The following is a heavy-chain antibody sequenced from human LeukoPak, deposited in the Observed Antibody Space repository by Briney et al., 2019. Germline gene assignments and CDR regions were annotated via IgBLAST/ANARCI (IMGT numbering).Heavy chain of an antibody. V-gene: IGHV4-38-2*02. Sequence: PSETLSLTCTVSGYSISSGYYWGWIRQPPGKGLEWIGSIYHSGSTYYNPSLKSRVTISVDTSKNQFSLKLSSVTAADTAVYYCARGGSGDNWFDPWGQGTLVTVSS. CDR2: IYHSGST. J-gene: IGHJ5*02. D-gene: IGHD3-10*01. CDR1: GYSISSGYY. CDR3: ARGGSGDNWFDP.